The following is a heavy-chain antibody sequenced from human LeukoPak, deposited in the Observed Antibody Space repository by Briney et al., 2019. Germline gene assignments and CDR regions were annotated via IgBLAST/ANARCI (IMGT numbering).Heavy chain of an antibody. J-gene: IGHJ4*02. CDR3: ARHMPHCSSTSCSGIDD. Sequence: GESLQISCKGSGSSFTSYWISWVRQMPGKGLEWMGRIDPSDSYTNYSPSFQGHVTISADKSISTAYLQWSSLKASDTAMYYCARHMPHCSSTSCSGIDDGGQGTLVTVSS. D-gene: IGHD2-2*01. CDR1: GSSFTSYW. CDR2: IDPSDSYT. V-gene: IGHV5-10-1*01.